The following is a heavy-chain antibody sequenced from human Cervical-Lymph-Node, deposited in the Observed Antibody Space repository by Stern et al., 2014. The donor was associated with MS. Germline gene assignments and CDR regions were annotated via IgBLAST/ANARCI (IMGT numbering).Heavy chain of an antibody. CDR3: AKDLRRGYVGYGAFEN. CDR2: MNWNSGLE. J-gene: IGHJ4*02. Sequence: EVHLVESGGALVQPGRALRLSCAVSGFIFHDYAMHWVRQAPGKGPEWGAGMNWNSGLEGYADAVKGRFTISRDNAKNSLYLQMNSLRTEDTALYYCAKDLRRGYVGYGAFENWGQGILVTVSS. D-gene: IGHD5-12*01. CDR1: GFIFHDYA. V-gene: IGHV3-9*01.